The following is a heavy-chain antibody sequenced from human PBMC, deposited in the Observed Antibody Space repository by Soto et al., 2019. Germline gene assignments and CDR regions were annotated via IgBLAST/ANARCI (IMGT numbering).Heavy chain of an antibody. J-gene: IGHJ6*03. Sequence: EVQLVESGGDLVQPGRSLRLSCAASGFRFDNYAMHWVRQVPGKGLEWVSGISWNSGSKGYADSVKGRFTMSRDNAKNALYLKMNSLKPEDTALYYCAKDRSMVRGGAVYMDVWGKGTTVIVSS. CDR3: AKDRSMVRGGAVYMDV. V-gene: IGHV3-9*01. CDR2: ISWNSGSK. D-gene: IGHD3-10*01. CDR1: GFRFDNYA.